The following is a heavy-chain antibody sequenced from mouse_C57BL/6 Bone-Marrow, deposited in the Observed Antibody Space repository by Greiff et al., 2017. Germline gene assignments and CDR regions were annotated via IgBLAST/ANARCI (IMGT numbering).Heavy chain of an antibody. CDR3: GRDGYYPYYFDY. CDR1: GYTFTSYW. V-gene: IGHV1-69*01. CDR2: IDPSDSYT. J-gene: IGHJ2*01. D-gene: IGHD2-3*01. Sequence: QVQLQQPGAELVMPGASVKLSCKASGYTFTSYWMHWVKQRPGQGLEWIGEIDPSDSYTNYNQKFKGKSTLTVDKSSSTAYMQLSSLTSEDSAVYYCGRDGYYPYYFDYWGQGTTLTVSS.